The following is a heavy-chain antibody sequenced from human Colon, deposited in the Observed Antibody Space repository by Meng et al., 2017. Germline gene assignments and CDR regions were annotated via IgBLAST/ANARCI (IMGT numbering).Heavy chain of an antibody. Sequence: GGSLRLSCAASGCTFSNAWMSWVRQAPGKGLEWVGRIKSKTDGGTTDYAAPVTGRFTISRDDSKNTLYLQMNSLKTEDTAVYYCTTDPLWELLTGRPFDYWGQGTLVTVSS. CDR1: GCTFSNAW. J-gene: IGHJ4*02. D-gene: IGHD1-26*01. V-gene: IGHV3-15*01. CDR2: IKSKTDGGTT. CDR3: TTDPLWELLTGRPFDY.